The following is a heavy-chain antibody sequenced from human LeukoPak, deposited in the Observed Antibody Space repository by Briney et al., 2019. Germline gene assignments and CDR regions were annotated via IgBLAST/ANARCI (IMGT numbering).Heavy chain of an antibody. CDR1: GGSISSGSYY. V-gene: IGHV4-61*02. D-gene: IGHD6-19*01. Sequence: SQTLSLTCTVSGGSISSGSYYCSCIRQPAGKGLEWTGRIYTSGSTNYNPSLKSRVTISVDTSKNQFSPKLSSVTAADTAVYYCARVLSSYYYYYMDVWGKGTTVTVSS. CDR3: ARVLSSYYYYYMDV. J-gene: IGHJ6*03. CDR2: IYTSGST.